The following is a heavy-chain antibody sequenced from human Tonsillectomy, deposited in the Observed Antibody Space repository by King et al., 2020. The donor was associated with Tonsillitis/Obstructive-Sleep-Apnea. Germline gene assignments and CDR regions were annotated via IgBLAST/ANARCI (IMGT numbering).Heavy chain of an antibody. V-gene: IGHV4-59*01. Sequence: QVQLQESGPGLVKPSETLSLTCTVSGGSISSYYCSWIRQPPGKGLDWIGYIYYSGSTNYNPSLKSRVTISVDPSKNQFSLKLSSVTAADTAVYYCASYYDFWSGYPYWGQGTLVTVSS. CDR2: IYYSGST. CDR3: ASYYDFWSGYPY. D-gene: IGHD3-3*01. CDR1: GGSISSYY. J-gene: IGHJ4*02.